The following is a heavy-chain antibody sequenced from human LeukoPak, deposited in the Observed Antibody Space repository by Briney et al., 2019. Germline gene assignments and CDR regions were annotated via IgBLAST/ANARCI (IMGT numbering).Heavy chain of an antibody. CDR3: AKYGVLVAPAIAYFDY. CDR1: GFTFSSYA. D-gene: IGHD2-2*01. J-gene: IGHJ4*02. Sequence: GGSLRLSCAASGFTFSSYAMSWVRQAPGKGLEWVSAISGSGGSTYYADSVKGRFTISRDNSKNTLYLQMNSLRAEDTAVYYCAKYGVLVAPAIAYFDYWGQGTLVTVSS. CDR2: ISGSGGST. V-gene: IGHV3-23*01.